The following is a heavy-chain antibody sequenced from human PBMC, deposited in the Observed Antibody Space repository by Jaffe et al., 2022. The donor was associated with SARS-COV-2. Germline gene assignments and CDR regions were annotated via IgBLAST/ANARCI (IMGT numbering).Heavy chain of an antibody. CDR2: IKAANGDT. V-gene: IGHV1-3*01. Sequence: QVQLVQSGAEVKKPGASVKVSCKAAEYTFNGYAVHWVRQAPGQSLEWMGWIKAANGDTRYSQKFQGRVTITRDTSASTAYMDLSSLRSEDTAVYYCAREKAAVDAYYYYGLDVWGQGTTVTVSS. CDR1: EYTFNGYA. J-gene: IGHJ6*02. D-gene: IGHD6-13*01. CDR3: AREKAAVDAYYYYGLDV.